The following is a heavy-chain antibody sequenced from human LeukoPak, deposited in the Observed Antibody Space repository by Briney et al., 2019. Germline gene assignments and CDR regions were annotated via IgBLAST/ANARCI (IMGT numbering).Heavy chain of an antibody. Sequence: SETLSLTCAVYGGSFSGYYWSWIRQPPGEGLEWIGEINHSGSTNYNTSLKRRVTISVDTSKNQFSLKLSSVTAADTAVYYCARGPETRNCSSSSCYPLDYWGQGTLVTVSS. CDR3: ARGPETRNCSSSSCYPLDY. CDR2: INHSGST. D-gene: IGHD2-2*01. CDR1: GGSFSGYY. J-gene: IGHJ4*02. V-gene: IGHV4-34*01.